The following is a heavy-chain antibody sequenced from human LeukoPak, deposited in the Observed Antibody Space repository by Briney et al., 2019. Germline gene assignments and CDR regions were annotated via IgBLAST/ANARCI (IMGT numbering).Heavy chain of an antibody. CDR3: ARDGGYYYYYGMDV. J-gene: IGHJ6*02. V-gene: IGHV3-30*04. D-gene: IGHD2-15*01. CDR1: GFTFSSYA. CDR2: ISYDGSNK. Sequence: PGRSLRLSCAASGFTFSSYAMHWVRQAPGKGLEWVAVISYDGSNKYYADSVKGRFTISRDNSKNTLYLQMNSLRAEDTAVYYCARDGGYYYYYGMDVWGQGTTVTVSS.